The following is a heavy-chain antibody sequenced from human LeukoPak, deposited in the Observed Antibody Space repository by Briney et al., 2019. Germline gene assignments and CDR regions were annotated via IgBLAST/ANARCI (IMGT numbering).Heavy chain of an antibody. V-gene: IGHV1-18*01. J-gene: IGHJ3*02. Sequence: ASVKVSCKASGYTFTSYDINWVRQATGRGLEWMGWMNPNSGNTNYAQKLQGRVTMTTDTSTSTAYMELRSLRSDDTAVYYCARVGVVGATRGAFDIWGQGTMVTVSS. CDR2: MNPNSGNT. D-gene: IGHD1-26*01. CDR3: ARVGVVGATRGAFDI. CDR1: GYTFTSYD.